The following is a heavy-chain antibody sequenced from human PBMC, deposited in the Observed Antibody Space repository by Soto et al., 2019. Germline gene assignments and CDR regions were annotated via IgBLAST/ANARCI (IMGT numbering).Heavy chain of an antibody. CDR3: VKNSGWFNT. Sequence: QLLQAGGGLVQPGGSLTLSCAASGFTFGTPDMSWVRQAPGAGLEWVSTIDGSGGITYYADSVKGRFTISRDNSRNTVYMQMNSLRGDDTALYYCVKNSGWFNTWGQGALVTVSS. CDR2: IDGSGGIT. J-gene: IGHJ5*02. V-gene: IGHV3-23*01. D-gene: IGHD3-10*01. CDR1: GFTFGTPD.